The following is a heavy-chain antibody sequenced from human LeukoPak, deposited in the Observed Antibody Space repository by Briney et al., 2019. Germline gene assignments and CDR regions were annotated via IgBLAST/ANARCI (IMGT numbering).Heavy chain of an antibody. J-gene: IGHJ3*02. CDR3: ARAPVGAFDI. D-gene: IGHD2-15*01. CDR1: SGSVSSGIYY. V-gene: IGHV4-61*01. Sequence: SETLSLTCTVSSGSVSSGIYYWSWIRQPPGKGLEWIGYIYYSGSTNYNPSLKSRVTISVDTSKNQFSLNLTSVTAADTAVYYCARAPVGAFDIWGQGTMVTIS. CDR2: IYYSGST.